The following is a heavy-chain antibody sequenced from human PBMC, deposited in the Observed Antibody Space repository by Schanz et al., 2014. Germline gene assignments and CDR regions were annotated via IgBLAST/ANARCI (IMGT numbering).Heavy chain of an antibody. CDR2: ISSSGSSI. CDR1: GVTFSSYA. V-gene: IGHV3-48*04. CDR3: ARGVRIDY. Sequence: EVQLLESGGGFVQPGGSLRLSCVASGVTFSSYAMSWVRQASGKGLEWVSSISSSGSSIYYADSVKGRFTISRDNAKNSLYLQMNSLRAEDTAVYYCARGVRIDYWGQGTLVTVSS. J-gene: IGHJ4*02. D-gene: IGHD3-3*01.